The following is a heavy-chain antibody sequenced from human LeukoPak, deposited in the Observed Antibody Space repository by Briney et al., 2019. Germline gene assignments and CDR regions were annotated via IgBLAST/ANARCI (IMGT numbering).Heavy chain of an antibody. Sequence: SETLSLTCTVSGGSISSYYWSWIRQPPGKGLEWIGYIYYSGSTNYNPSLKSRVTISLDTSKNQFSLKLSSVTAADTAVYYCARLSTNWGSGYYYYMDVWGKGTTVTISS. CDR3: ARLSTNWGSGYYYYMDV. V-gene: IGHV4-59*12. J-gene: IGHJ6*03. CDR1: GGSISSYY. CDR2: IYYSGST. D-gene: IGHD7-27*01.